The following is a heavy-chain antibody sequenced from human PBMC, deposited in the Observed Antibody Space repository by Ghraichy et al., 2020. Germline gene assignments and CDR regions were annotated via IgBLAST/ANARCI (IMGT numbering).Heavy chain of an antibody. CDR1: GGSISSSSYY. J-gene: IGHJ4*02. CDR2: IYYSGST. V-gene: IGHV4-39*01. Sequence: SETLSLTCTVSGGSISSSSYYWGWIRQPPGKGLEWIGSIYYSGSTYYNPSLKSRVTISVDTSKNQFSLKLSSVTAADTAVYYCASGSGYDLAADDWGQGILVTVSS. D-gene: IGHD5-12*01. CDR3: ASGSGYDLAADD.